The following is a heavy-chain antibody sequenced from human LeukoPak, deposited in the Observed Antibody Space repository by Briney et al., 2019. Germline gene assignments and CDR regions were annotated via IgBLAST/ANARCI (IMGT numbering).Heavy chain of an antibody. Sequence: GASVKVSCKASGGTFSSYAISWVRRAPGQGLEWMGRTIPILGIANYAQKFQGRVTITADKSTSTAYMELSSLRSEDTAVYYCASTGREDTAMVVFDYWGQGTLVTVSS. CDR1: GGTFSSYA. CDR3: ASTGREDTAMVVFDY. V-gene: IGHV1-69*04. CDR2: TIPILGIA. J-gene: IGHJ4*02. D-gene: IGHD5-18*01.